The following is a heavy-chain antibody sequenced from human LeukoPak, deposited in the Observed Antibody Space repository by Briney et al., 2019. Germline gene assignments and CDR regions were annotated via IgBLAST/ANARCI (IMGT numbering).Heavy chain of an antibody. D-gene: IGHD3-3*01. V-gene: IGHV1-8*03. J-gene: IGHJ6*03. Sequence: ASVKVSCKASGYTFTSYDINWVRQATGQGLEWMGWMNPNSGNTGYAQKFQGRVTITRNTSISTAYMELSSLRSEDTAVYYCARGNVESYYYYMDVWGKGTTVTVSS. CDR1: GYTFTSYD. CDR3: ARGNVESYYYYMDV. CDR2: MNPNSGNT.